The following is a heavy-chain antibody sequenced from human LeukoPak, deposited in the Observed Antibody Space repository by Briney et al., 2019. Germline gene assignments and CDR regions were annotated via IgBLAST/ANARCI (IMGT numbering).Heavy chain of an antibody. V-gene: IGHV3-66*01. Sequence: GGSLRLSCAASGFTFSSYAMSWVRQAPGKGLEWVSVIYSGGSTYYADSVKGRFTISRDNSKNTLYLQMNSLRAEDTAVYYCARERGYSYGRGFDYWGQGTLVTVSS. CDR1: GFTFSSYA. CDR3: ARERGYSYGRGFDY. CDR2: IYSGGST. J-gene: IGHJ4*02. D-gene: IGHD5-18*01.